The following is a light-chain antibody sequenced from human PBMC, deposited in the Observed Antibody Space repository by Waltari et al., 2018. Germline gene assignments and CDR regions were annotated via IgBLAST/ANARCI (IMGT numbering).Light chain of an antibody. J-gene: IGLJ3*02. CDR3: SSDAGSGNGV. Sequence: QSALTHPPSPSGSPGQSVTISCPGTSSDIGTYNLVSWYQQVPGKAPKLLIYEVTKRPSGVPDRFSGSKSGNTASLTVSGLQADDEADYYCSSDAGSGNGVFGGGTKLTVL. CDR2: EVT. CDR1: SSDIGTYNL. V-gene: IGLV2-8*01.